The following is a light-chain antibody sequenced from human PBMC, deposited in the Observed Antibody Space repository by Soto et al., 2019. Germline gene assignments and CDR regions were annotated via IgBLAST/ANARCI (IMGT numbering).Light chain of an antibody. J-gene: IGKJ1*01. Sequence: DIQMTQSPSSLSASVGDRVTITCRASQSISSYLNWYQQKPGKAPKLLIYAASSLQSGVPSRFSGSGYGTDFTLDISSLQPEDCATYYCQQSYSTSWTFGQGTKVEIK. CDR3: QQSYSTSWT. CDR1: QSISSY. CDR2: AAS. V-gene: IGKV1-39*01.